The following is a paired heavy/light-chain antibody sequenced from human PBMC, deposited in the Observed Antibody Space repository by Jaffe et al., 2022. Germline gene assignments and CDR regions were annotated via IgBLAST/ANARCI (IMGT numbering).Heavy chain of an antibody. V-gene: IGHV3-30*02. D-gene: IGHD3-16*02. Sequence: QVQLVESGGGVVQPGGSLRLSCAASGFTFSSYGMHWVRQAPGKGLEWVAFIRYGGSNKYYADSVKGRFTISRDISKNTLYLQMNSLRAEDTAVYYCAKALYESGSYPLDYWGQGTLVTVSS. CDR3: AKALYESGSYPLDY. J-gene: IGHJ4*02. CDR2: IRYGGSNK. CDR1: GFTFSSYG.
Light chain of an antibody. CDR1: SSDVGSYNR. CDR3: SSYTSSSTFEVV. J-gene: IGLJ2*01. CDR2: EVS. V-gene: IGLV2-18*02. Sequence: QSALTQPPSVSGSPGQSVTISCTGTSSDVGSYNRVSWYQQPPGTAPKLMIYEVSNRPSGVPDRFSGSKSGNTASLTISGLQAEDEADYYCSSYTSSSTFEVVFGGGTKLTVL.